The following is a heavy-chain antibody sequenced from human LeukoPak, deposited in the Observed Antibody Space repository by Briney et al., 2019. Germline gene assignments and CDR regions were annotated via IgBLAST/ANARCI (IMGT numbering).Heavy chain of an antibody. CDR3: AAFATSNAQWANFDF. V-gene: IGHV3-21*01. J-gene: IGHJ4*02. CDR1: GFTFSGYS. CDR2: ISSSGNYI. Sequence: PGGSLRLSCAASGFTFSGYSMNWVRQAPGKGLEWVSSISSSGNYIHYADSVKGRFTISRDNAKNSLYLQVNSLRAEDTAVYYCAAFATSNAQWANFDFCGQGTLVTVSS. D-gene: IGHD1-1*01.